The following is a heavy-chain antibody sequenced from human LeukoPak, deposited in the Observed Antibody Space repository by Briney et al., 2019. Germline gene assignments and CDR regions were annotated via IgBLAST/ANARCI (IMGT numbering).Heavy chain of an antibody. CDR2: ISSSGSTI. CDR1: GFTFSSYE. CDR3: AKDRRYCSSTSCYFVDY. Sequence: PGGSLRFSCAASGFTFSSYEMNWVRQAPGKGLEWVSYISSSGSTIYYADSVKGRFTISRDNAKNSLYLQMNSLRAEDTAVYYCAKDRRYCSSTSCYFVDYWGQGTLVTISS. J-gene: IGHJ4*02. D-gene: IGHD2-2*01. V-gene: IGHV3-48*03.